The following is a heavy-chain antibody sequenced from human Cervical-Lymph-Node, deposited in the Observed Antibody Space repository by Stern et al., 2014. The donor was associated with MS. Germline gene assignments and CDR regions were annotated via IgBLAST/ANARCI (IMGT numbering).Heavy chain of an antibody. J-gene: IGHJ4*02. V-gene: IGHV1-8*01. CDR1: GYTFTSYD. D-gene: IGHD1-26*01. CDR3: ARGRELLSLDY. Sequence: VQLVESGAEVKKPGASVKVSCKASGYTFTSYDINWVRQGTGQGLEWMGGMNPYSGNAVYAQKFQGRVTMTRDTSTSTAYLELTSLRSEDTAVFYCARGRELLSLDYWGQGTLVTVSS. CDR2: MNPYSGNA.